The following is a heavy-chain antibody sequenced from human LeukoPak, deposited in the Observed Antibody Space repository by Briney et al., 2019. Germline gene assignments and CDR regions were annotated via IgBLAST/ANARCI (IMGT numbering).Heavy chain of an antibody. D-gene: IGHD1-26*01. CDR2: LYNSGST. V-gene: IGHV4-59*01. Sequence: SETLSLPCTVSGGSLSTYYWNWMRQPPGKGLEWVGYLYNSGSTNYNPSLKSRATISVDMSKKQLPLRLSSVTAADTAVYYCARGVTTPLDAFDIWGEGTMVTVSS. J-gene: IGHJ3*02. CDR3: ARGVTTPLDAFDI. CDR1: GGSLSTYY.